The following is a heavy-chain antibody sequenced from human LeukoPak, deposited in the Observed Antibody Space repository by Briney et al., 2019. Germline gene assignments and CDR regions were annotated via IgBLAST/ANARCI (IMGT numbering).Heavy chain of an antibody. J-gene: IGHJ3*02. V-gene: IGHV3-21*01. D-gene: IGHD5-12*01. CDR1: GFTFSTYW. CDR3: ARVGYSWNAFDI. Sequence: PGGSLRLSCEASGFTFSTYWMSWVRQAPGKGLEWVSSISSSSSYIYYADSVKGRFTISKNNAKNSLYLQMNSLRAEDTAVYYCARVGYSWNAFDIWGQGTMVTVSS. CDR2: ISSSSSYI.